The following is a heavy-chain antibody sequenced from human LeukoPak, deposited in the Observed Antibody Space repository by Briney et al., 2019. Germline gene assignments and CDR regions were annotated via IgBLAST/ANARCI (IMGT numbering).Heavy chain of an antibody. CDR3: ASKKGGYDLTY. J-gene: IGHJ4*02. CDR2: ISSSSSYI. V-gene: IGHV3-21*01. CDR1: GFTFGSFT. Sequence: GGSLKLSCAASGFTFGSFTRNWAGQAPGRGREWVSSISSSSSYIYYADSVKGRFTISRDNAKNSLYLQMNSLRAEDTAVYYCASKKGGYDLTYWGQGTLVTVSS. D-gene: IGHD5-12*01.